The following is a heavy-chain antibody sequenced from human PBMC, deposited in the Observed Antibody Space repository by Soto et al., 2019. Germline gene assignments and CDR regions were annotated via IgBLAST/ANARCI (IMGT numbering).Heavy chain of an antibody. CDR1: GGSFSGYY. J-gene: IGHJ4*02. Sequence: SETLSLTCAVYGGSFSGYYWSWIRQPPGKGLEWIGEINHSGSTNYNPSLKSRVTISVDTSKNQFSLKLSSVTAADTAVYYCARLTVVVPAAMQPERSSLIDYWGQGTLVTVSS. CDR3: ARLTVVVPAAMQPERSSLIDY. V-gene: IGHV4-34*01. D-gene: IGHD2-2*01. CDR2: INHSGST.